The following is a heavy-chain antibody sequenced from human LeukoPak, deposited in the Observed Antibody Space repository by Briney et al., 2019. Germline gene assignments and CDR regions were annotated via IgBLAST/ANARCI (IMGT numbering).Heavy chain of an antibody. Sequence: WGSLRLACRASGFTLSNAWLSWVCQAPGKGLEWVGRIESKSNGGTTDYTAPVKGRFAISRDDSKNTLYLQMSSLETEDTAVYYCTTEFGSGNSFDYWGQGTMVTVSS. J-gene: IGHJ4*01. D-gene: IGHD6-19*01. CDR2: IESKSNGGTT. V-gene: IGHV3-15*04. CDR1: GFTLSNAW. CDR3: TTEFGSGNSFDY.